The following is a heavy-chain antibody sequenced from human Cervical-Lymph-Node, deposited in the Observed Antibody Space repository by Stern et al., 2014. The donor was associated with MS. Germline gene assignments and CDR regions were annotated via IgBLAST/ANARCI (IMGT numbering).Heavy chain of an antibody. J-gene: IGHJ3*02. CDR1: GYTFTSYD. Sequence: DQLVESGAEVKKPGASVKVSCKASGYTFTSYDINWVRQATGQGLEWMGWMNPNSGNTGYAQKFQGRVTMTRNTSISTAYMELSSLRSEDTAVYYCARGPWVYGGGPYDAFDIWGQGTMVTVSS. CDR2: MNPNSGNT. CDR3: ARGPWVYGGGPYDAFDI. V-gene: IGHV1-8*01. D-gene: IGHD4-23*01.